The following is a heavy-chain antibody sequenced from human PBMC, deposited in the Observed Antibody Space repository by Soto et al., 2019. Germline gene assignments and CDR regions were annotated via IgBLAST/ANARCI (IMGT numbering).Heavy chain of an antibody. CDR2: INHSGST. D-gene: IGHD3-22*01. CDR3: ARGSFRDYYDSSGYYSNWFDP. V-gene: IGHV4-34*01. Sequence: SETLSLTCAVYGGSFSGYYWSWIRQPPGKGLEWIGEINHSGSTNYNPSLKSRVTISVDTSKNQFSLKLSSVTAADTAVYYCARGSFRDYYDSSGYYSNWFDPWGQGMLVTVS. CDR1: GGSFSGYY. J-gene: IGHJ5*02.